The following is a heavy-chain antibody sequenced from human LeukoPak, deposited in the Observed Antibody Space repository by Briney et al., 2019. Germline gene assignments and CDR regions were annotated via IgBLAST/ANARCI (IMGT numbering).Heavy chain of an antibody. V-gene: IGHV4-39*07. CDR1: GGSIRSSYYY. D-gene: IGHD3-16*01. CDR2: IYDSGST. CDR3: AGGNNWFDP. J-gene: IGHJ5*02. Sequence: KPSETLSLTCTVSGGSIRSSYYYWGWIRQPPGKGLEWIGSIYDSGSTYYNPSLKSRVTISVDTSKNQFSLKLNSVTAADTAVYYCAGGNNWFDPWGQGTLVTVSS.